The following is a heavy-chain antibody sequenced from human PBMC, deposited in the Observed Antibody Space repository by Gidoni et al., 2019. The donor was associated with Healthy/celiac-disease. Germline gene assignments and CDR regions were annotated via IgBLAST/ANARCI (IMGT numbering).Heavy chain of an antibody. CDR1: GFTFSSYW. V-gene: IGHV3-7*01. CDR2: IKQDGSEK. D-gene: IGHD5-12*01. J-gene: IGHJ4*02. CDR3: ARAVAGGYELYYLDY. Sequence: EVQLVESGGGLVQPGGYLRLSCAASGFTFSSYWISWVRQAPGKGLEWVANIKQDGSEKYYGYSGKGRSTISRDNAKNSLYLQMNSLRAEDTAVYYCARAVAGGYELYYLDYWGQGTLVTVSS.